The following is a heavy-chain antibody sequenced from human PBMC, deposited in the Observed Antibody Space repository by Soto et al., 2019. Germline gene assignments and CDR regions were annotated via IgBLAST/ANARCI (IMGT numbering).Heavy chain of an antibody. V-gene: IGHV3-21*01. J-gene: IGHJ4*02. D-gene: IGHD5-12*01. Sequence: EVQLVESGGGLVKPGGSLRLSCAASGFTFSSYSMNWVRQAPGKWLEWVSSISSSTSYMYYADAVKGRFTISRDNARNSLYLQMNSLRAEDTAVYYCARFRRDGYNLDYWGQGTLVTVSS. CDR2: ISSSTSYM. CDR1: GFTFSSYS. CDR3: ARFRRDGYNLDY.